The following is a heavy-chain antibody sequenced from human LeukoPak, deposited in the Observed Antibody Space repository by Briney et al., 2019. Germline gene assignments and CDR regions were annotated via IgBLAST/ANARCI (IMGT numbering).Heavy chain of an antibody. Sequence: SETLSLTCSVYGGSITAYYWSWIRQPPGKGLEWIGEINHSGSTNYNPSLKSRVTISVDTSKNQFSLKLSSVTAADTAVYYCARGHYYMDVWGKGTTVTVSS. CDR2: INHSGST. CDR1: GGSITAYY. V-gene: IGHV4-34*01. CDR3: ARGHYYMDV. J-gene: IGHJ6*03.